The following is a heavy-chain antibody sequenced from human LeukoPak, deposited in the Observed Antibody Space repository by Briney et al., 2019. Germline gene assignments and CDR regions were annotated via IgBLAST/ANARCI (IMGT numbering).Heavy chain of an antibody. CDR2: INHSGST. CDR3: ARGMVHLQQWGPRGMPRRWDY. D-gene: IGHD1-1*01. CDR1: GGSFSGYY. Sequence: KSSETLSLTCAVYGGSFSGYYWSWIRQPPGKGLEWIGEINHSGSTNYNPSLKSRVTISVDTSKNQFSLKLSSVTAADTAVYYCARGMVHLQQWGPRGMPRRWDYWGQGTLVTVSS. J-gene: IGHJ4*02. V-gene: IGHV4-34*01.